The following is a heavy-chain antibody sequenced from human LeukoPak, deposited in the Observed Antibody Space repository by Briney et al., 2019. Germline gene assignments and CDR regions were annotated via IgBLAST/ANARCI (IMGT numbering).Heavy chain of an antibody. CDR2: ISFDGSKK. CDR3: ARPYYYDSSGYEYYYYYMDV. D-gene: IGHD3-22*01. V-gene: IGHV3-30*03. Sequence: GGSLRLSCAASGFSFSSYGMYWVRQAPGKGLEWVALISFDGSKKYYADSVKGRFTISRDNSENTLYLQMNSLRVEDTAVYYCARPYYYDSSGYEYYYYYMDVWGKGTTVTVSS. J-gene: IGHJ6*03. CDR1: GFSFSSYG.